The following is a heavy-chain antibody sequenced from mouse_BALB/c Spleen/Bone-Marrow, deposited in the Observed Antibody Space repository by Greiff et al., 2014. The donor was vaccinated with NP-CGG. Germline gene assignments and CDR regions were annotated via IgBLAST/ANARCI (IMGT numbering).Heavy chain of an antibody. D-gene: IGHD4-1*01. CDR2: ISSGSSTI. CDR3: TRGGNWEDFDY. Sequence: VQLQQSGGGLVQPGGSRKLSCAASGFTFSSFGMHRVRQAPERGPEWVAYISSGSSTIYYADTVKGRFTISRDNPKNTLFLQMTSLRSEDTAMYYCTRGGNWEDFDYWGQGTTLTVSS. CDR1: GFTFSSFG. J-gene: IGHJ2*01. V-gene: IGHV5-17*02.